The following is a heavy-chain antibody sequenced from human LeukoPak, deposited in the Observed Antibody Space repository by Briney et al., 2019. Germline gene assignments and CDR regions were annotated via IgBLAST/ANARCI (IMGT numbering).Heavy chain of an antibody. J-gene: IGHJ4*02. CDR1: GYSISSGYY. D-gene: IGHD2-2*02. CDR2: IYHSGST. Sequence: SETLSLTCTVSGYSISSGYYWGWIRQPPGKGLEWIGSIYHSGSTYYNPSLKSRVTISVDTSKNQFSLKLSSVTAADTAVYYCARDRGALGATVPAIFAVNFFDSWGQGTLGTVSS. V-gene: IGHV4-38-2*02. CDR3: ARDRGALGATVPAIFAVNFFDS.